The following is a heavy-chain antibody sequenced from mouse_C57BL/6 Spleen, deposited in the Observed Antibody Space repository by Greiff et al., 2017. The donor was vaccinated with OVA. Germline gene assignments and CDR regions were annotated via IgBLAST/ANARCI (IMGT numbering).Heavy chain of an antibody. CDR1: GFSLTSYG. CDR2: IWSGGST. CDR3: ARNSDYYGSRAMDY. Sequence: QVQLKESGPGLVQPSQSLSITCTVSGFSLTSYGVHWVRQSPGKGLEWLGVIWSGGSTDYNAAFISRLSISKDNCKSQVFFKMNSLQADDTAIYYCARNSDYYGSRAMDYWGQGTSVTVSS. D-gene: IGHD1-1*01. J-gene: IGHJ4*01. V-gene: IGHV2-2*01.